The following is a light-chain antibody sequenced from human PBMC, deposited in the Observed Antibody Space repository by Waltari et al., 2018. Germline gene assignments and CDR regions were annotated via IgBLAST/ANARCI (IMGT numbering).Light chain of an antibody. V-gene: IGKV3-20*01. Sequence: SSRATEPVRTPYFALYQHKPGQAPTLRLCGASRRATGIPDRFSGSGSATDFSLTISSLEPEDFAVYYCQQYDISPLTFGGGTKVEIK. J-gene: IGKJ4*01. CDR3: QQYDISPLT. CDR1: EPVRTPY. CDR2: GAS.